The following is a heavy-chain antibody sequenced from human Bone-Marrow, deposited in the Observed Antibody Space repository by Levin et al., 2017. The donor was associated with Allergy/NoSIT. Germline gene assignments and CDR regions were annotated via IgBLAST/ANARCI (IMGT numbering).Heavy chain of an antibody. V-gene: IGHV3-30*18. Sequence: GESLKISCAASGVAFSSYGMHWVRQAPGKGLEWVAVISYGGSNKYYADSVKGRFTISRDNSKNTLYLQMNSLRAEDTAVYYCAKGAWIQLWGAPDYWGQGTLVTVSS. CDR2: ISYGGSNK. CDR3: AKGAWIQLWGAPDY. D-gene: IGHD5-18*01. CDR1: GVAFSSYG. J-gene: IGHJ4*02.